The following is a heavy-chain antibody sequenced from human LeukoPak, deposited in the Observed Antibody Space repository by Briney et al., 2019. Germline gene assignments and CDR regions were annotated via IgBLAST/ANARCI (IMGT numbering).Heavy chain of an antibody. CDR1: GGSISTNKYY. J-gene: IGHJ3*02. V-gene: IGHV4-39*01. CDR2: IYYSGST. Sequence: SETLSLTCTVSGGSISTNKYYWGWIRQPPGKGLEWNGSIYYSGSTYYNPTLKSRVTIFVDTSKNQFSLKLSSVTAADTAVYYCATPYSGGYQGLDIWGQGTMVTVS. D-gene: IGHD1-26*01. CDR3: ATPYSGGYQGLDI.